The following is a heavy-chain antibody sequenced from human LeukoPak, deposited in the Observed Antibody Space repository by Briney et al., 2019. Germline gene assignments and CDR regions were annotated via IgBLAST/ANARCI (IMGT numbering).Heavy chain of an antibody. J-gene: IGHJ4*02. CDR3: GRDCSRANCLLGGRDY. CDR1: GFTFSSYA. CDR2: ISSSGGNI. D-gene: IGHD2-2*01. V-gene: IGHV3-48*04. Sequence: QPGGSLRLSCAASGFTFSSYAMHWVRQAPGKGLEGVSYISSSGGNIRYADSVKGRFTISRDNAKNSLYLQMNSLRAEDTAVYYCGRDCSRANCLLGGRDYWGQGTLVTVSS.